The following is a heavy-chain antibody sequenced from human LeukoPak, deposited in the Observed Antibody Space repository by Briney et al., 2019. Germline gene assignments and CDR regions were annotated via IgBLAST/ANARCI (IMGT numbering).Heavy chain of an antibody. CDR1: GFTFSSYG. D-gene: IGHD5-18*01. J-gene: IGHJ3*02. CDR3: ARDNGSGYSYGLDRVAFDI. Sequence: PGRSLRLSCAASGFTFSSYGMHWVRQAPGKGLEWVAVIWYDGSNKYYADSVKGRFTISRDNSKNTLYLQMNSLRAEDTAVYYCARDNGSGYSYGLDRVAFDIWGQGTMVTVSS. CDR2: IWYDGSNK. V-gene: IGHV3-33*01.